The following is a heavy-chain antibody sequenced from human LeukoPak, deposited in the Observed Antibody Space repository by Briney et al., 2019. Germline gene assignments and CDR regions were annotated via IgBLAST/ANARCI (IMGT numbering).Heavy chain of an antibody. CDR3: ARLVTMVRGPFDP. Sequence: SETLSLTCTVSGGSISSSSHYWGWIRQPPGKGLEWIGSIYYSGGTYYNPSLKSRVTISVDTSKNQFSLKLNSVTAADTAVYYCARLVTMVRGPFDPWGQGTLVTVSS. V-gene: IGHV4-39*07. D-gene: IGHD3-10*01. J-gene: IGHJ5*02. CDR1: GGSISSSSHY. CDR2: IYYSGGT.